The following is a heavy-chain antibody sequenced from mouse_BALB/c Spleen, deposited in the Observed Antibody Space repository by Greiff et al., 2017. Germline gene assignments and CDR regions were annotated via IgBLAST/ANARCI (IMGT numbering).Heavy chain of an antibody. J-gene: IGHJ3*01. CDR1: GYAFSSYW. V-gene: IGHV1-80*01. CDR3: AGRERFAY. CDR2: IYPGDGDT. Sequence: VQLQQSGAELVRPGSSVKISCKASGYAFSSYWMNWVKQRPGQGLEWIGQIYPGDGDTNYNGKFKGKATLTADKSSSTAYMQLSSLTSEDSAVYFCAGRERFAYWGQGTLVTVSA.